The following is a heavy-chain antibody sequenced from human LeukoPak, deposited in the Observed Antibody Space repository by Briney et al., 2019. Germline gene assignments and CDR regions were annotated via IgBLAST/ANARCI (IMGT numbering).Heavy chain of an antibody. Sequence: GGSLRLSCAVSGFTFGSYAMGWVRQAPGKGLEWVSTISGSGGTTDYADSVKGRFTISRDNSKNTLYLQMNSLRAEDTAIYYCAKGAMEDDYYYYGMDVWGQGTTVTVSS. CDR3: AKGAMEDDYYYYGMDV. D-gene: IGHD1-1*01. J-gene: IGHJ6*02. CDR2: ISGSGGTT. V-gene: IGHV3-23*01. CDR1: GFTFGSYA.